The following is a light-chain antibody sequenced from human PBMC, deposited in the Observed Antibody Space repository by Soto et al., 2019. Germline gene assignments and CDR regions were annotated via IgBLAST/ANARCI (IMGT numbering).Light chain of an antibody. CDR1: QSISIW. CDR2: KAS. V-gene: IGKV1-5*03. Sequence: DIQMTQSPSTLSASVGDRVTITCRASQSISIWLAWYQQKPGKAPKLLIYKASSLESGVQSRFSGSESGTEFTLTINSLQPDDFAAYYCQQYYSDSTFGQGTKVEIK. J-gene: IGKJ1*01. CDR3: QQYYSDST.